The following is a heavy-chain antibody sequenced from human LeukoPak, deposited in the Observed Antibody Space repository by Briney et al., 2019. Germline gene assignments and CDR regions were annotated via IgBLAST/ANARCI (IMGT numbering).Heavy chain of an antibody. CDR2: VYYSGTT. J-gene: IGHJ4*02. D-gene: IGHD1-26*01. Sequence: SETLSLTCSVSGDSISLSFYYWGWIRQPPGKALEWIGSVYYSGTTSYNPSLKSRVTISVDTSKNQFSLNLRSVTAADTAVYYCARGVGAEISGNFWGQGTLVTVSS. CDR3: ARGVGAEISGNF. CDR1: GDSISLSFYY. V-gene: IGHV4-39*07.